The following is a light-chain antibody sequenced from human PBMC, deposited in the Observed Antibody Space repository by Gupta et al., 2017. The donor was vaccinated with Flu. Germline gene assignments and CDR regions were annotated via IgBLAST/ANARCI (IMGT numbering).Light chain of an antibody. CDR1: SSNIGNNY. CDR2: ENN. Sequence: ISCSGSSSNIGNNYVSWYQQLPGTAPKLLIYENNKRPSGIPDRFSGSKSGTSATLGITGLQTGDEADYYCGTWDSSLSAVVFGGGTKLTVL. CDR3: GTWDSSLSAVV. J-gene: IGLJ3*02. V-gene: IGLV1-51*02.